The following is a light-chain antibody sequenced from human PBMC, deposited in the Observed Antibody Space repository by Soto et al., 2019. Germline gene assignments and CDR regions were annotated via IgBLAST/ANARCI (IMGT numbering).Light chain of an antibody. CDR1: QSVSSY. CDR3: QQRNSWPPT. CDR2: DAS. Sequence: EIVLTQSPATLSLSPGDRATLSCRASQSVSSYLAWYQQKSGQPPRLLIYDASNRATGIPARFSGSGSGTDFTLTISSLEAEDFAVYYCQQRNSWPPTFGPGTKVDIK. J-gene: IGKJ3*01. V-gene: IGKV3-11*01.